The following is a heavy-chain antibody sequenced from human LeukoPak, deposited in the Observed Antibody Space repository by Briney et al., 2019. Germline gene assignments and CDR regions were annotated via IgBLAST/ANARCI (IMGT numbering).Heavy chain of an antibody. CDR1: GYSFTSYW. V-gene: IGHV5-51*01. CDR2: IYPGDSDT. J-gene: IGHJ3*02. D-gene: IGHD5-18*01. Sequence: PGEFLKISCKGSGYSFTSYWIGWVRQMPGKGLEWMGIIYPGDSDTRYSPSFQGQVTISADKSISTAYLQWSSLKASDTAMYYCARHLYTAMANDAFDIWGQGTMVTVSS. CDR3: ARHLYTAMANDAFDI.